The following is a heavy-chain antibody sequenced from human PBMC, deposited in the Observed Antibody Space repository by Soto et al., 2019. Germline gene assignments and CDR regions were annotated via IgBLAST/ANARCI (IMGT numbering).Heavy chain of an antibody. CDR2: IIPVFGRV. D-gene: IGHD3-16*01. V-gene: IGHV1-69*01. Sequence: QVQLVQSGPEVKKTGTSVKVSCKASGGSFSSRAISWVRQAPGQGLEWMGGIIPVFGRVNYAEKFQDRVTITADESTGTAYMELSSLKSEDTAVYYCANSRGGTFLGYHGMDIWGQGTTVSVSS. CDR1: GGSFSSRA. J-gene: IGHJ6*02. CDR3: ANSRGGTFLGYHGMDI.